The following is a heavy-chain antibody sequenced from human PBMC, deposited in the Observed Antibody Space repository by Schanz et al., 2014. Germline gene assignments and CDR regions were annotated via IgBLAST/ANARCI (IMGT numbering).Heavy chain of an antibody. CDR1: GFTFSDYY. V-gene: IGHV3-11*01. Sequence: QVQLVESGGGLVKPGGSLRLSCAASGFTFSDYYMSWIRQAPGKGLEWVSYISGSATTIYYADSVKGRFTISMDNAMNALDLQMHSLGPEETAVYYCARRRWDTLYVGYYFDYWGQGTLVTVSS. D-gene: IGHD1-26*01. CDR2: ISGSATTI. J-gene: IGHJ4*02. CDR3: ARRRWDTLYVGYYFDY.